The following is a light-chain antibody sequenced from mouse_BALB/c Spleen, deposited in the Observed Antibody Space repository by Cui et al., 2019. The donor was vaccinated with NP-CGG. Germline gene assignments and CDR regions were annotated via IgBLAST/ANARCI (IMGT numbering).Light chain of an antibody. CDR1: TGAVTTNNY. CDR2: GTN. Sequence: QAAVTQESALTTSPGETVTLTCRSSTGAVTTNNYANWVQEKADHLFIGLIGGTNNRAPGVPARFSGSLIGDKAALTITGAQTEDEAIYFCALWYSNHWVFGGGTKLTVL. V-gene: IGLV1*01. J-gene: IGLJ1*01. CDR3: ALWYSNHWV.